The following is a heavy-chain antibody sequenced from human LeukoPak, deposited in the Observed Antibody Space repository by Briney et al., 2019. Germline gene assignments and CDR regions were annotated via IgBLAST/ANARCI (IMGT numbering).Heavy chain of an antibody. D-gene: IGHD3-9*01. J-gene: IGHJ4*02. Sequence: GESLRISCKGSGYSFTSYWISWVRQMPGKGLEWMGRIDPSDSYTNYSPSFQGHVTISADKSISTAYLQWSSLKASDTAMYYCARSILYYDILTGYYPLDYWGQGTLVTVSS. CDR3: ARSILYYDILTGYYPLDY. CDR2: IDPSDSYT. V-gene: IGHV5-10-1*01. CDR1: GYSFTSYW.